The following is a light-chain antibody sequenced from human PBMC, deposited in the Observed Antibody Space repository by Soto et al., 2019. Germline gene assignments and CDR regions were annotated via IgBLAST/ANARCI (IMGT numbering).Light chain of an antibody. V-gene: IGLV1-44*01. CDR2: TND. J-gene: IGLJ3*02. CDR3: AAWDNSLNGWV. Sequence: QSVLTQPPSASGTPGQRVTISCSGSRSNIGGNTVNWYQQLPGTAPKLLIYTNDQRPSGVTDRFSGSKSGTSASLAISGLQSEDEADYYCAAWDNSLNGWVFGGGTKLTVL. CDR1: RSNIGGNT.